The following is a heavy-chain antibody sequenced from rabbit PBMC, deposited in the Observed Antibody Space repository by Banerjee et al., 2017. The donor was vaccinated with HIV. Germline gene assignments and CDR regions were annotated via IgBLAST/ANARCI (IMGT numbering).Heavy chain of an antibody. J-gene: IGHJ2*01. V-gene: IGHV1S45*01. Sequence: QEQLEESGGDLVKPEGSLTITCTASGFSFSNKYVMCWVRQAPGKGLEWIACINTSSGNTVYASWAKGRFTISKTSSTTVTLQMTSLTAADTATYFCARGGGGYAGYGHGDDAFDPWGQGTLVTV. D-gene: IGHD7-1*01. CDR2: INTSSGNT. CDR1: GFSFSNKYV. CDR3: ARGGGGYAGYGHGDDAFDP.